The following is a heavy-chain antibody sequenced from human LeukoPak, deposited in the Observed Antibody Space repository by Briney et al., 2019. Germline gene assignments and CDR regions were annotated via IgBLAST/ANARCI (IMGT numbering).Heavy chain of an antibody. CDR2: ISYDGSNK. J-gene: IGHJ4*02. CDR3: AKDRSVAGMAIVWYFDY. D-gene: IGHD6-19*01. Sequence: AGGSLRLSCAASGFTFSSYGMHWVRQAPGKGLEWVAVISYDGSNKYYADSVKGRFTISRDNSKNTLYLQMNSLRAEDTAVYYCAKDRSVAGMAIVWYFDYWGQGTLVTVSS. V-gene: IGHV3-30*18. CDR1: GFTFSSYG.